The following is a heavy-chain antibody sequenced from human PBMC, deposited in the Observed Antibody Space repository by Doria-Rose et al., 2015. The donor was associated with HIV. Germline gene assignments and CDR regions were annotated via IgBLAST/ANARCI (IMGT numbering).Heavy chain of an antibody. Sequence: QVQLVESGPGLARPSETLSLTCTVSGASVSSDNYFWSWIRTPPGKGLEWIGYIYYTGTTNYNPSLEGRVFMSLDTSRNQFSLNLNSGTAADTAVYYCARSVVGSSYFTHWGQGTPVTVSS. CDR3: ARSVVGSSYFTH. CDR2: IYYTGTT. CDR1: GASVSSDNYF. J-gene: IGHJ4*02. V-gene: IGHV4-61*01. D-gene: IGHD1-26*01.